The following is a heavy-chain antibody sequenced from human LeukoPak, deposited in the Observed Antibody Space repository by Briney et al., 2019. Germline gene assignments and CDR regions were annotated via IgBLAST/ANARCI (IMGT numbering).Heavy chain of an antibody. V-gene: IGHV4-34*01. CDR1: GGSFSGYY. CDR2: INHSGST. Sequence: SETLSLTCAVYGGSFSGYYWSWIRQSPGKGLEWIGEINHSGSTNYNPSLKSRVTISVDTSKNQFSLKLSSVTAADTAVYYCARHSYYYDSSGYYPNWFDPWGQGTLVTVSS. CDR3: ARHSYYYDSSGYYPNWFDP. D-gene: IGHD3-22*01. J-gene: IGHJ5*02.